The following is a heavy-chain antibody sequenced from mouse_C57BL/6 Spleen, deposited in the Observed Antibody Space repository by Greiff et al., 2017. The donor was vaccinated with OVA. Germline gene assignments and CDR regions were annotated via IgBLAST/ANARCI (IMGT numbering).Heavy chain of an antibody. J-gene: IGHJ4*01. Sequence: VQLQQPGAELVMPGASVKLSCKASGYTFTSYWMHWVKQRPGQGLEWIGEIDPSDSYTNYNQKFKGKSTLTVDKSSSTAYMQLSSLTSEDSAVYYCARKGDGYPYYYAMDYWGQGTSVTVSS. CDR2: IDPSDSYT. D-gene: IGHD2-3*01. V-gene: IGHV1-69*01. CDR3: ARKGDGYPYYYAMDY. CDR1: GYTFTSYW.